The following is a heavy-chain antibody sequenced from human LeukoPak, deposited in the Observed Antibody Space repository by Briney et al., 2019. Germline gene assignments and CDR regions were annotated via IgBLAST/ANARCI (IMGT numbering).Heavy chain of an antibody. D-gene: IGHD3-16*02. CDR3: ARTLRLGELSLFY. CDR1: GGSISSYY. V-gene: IGHV4-59*01. CDR2: IYYSGST. Sequence: SETLSLTCTASGGSISSYYWSWIRQPPGKGLEWIGYIYYSGSTNYNPSLKSRVTISVDTSKNQFSLKLGSVTAADTAVYYCARTLRLGELSLFYWGQGTLVTVSS. J-gene: IGHJ4*02.